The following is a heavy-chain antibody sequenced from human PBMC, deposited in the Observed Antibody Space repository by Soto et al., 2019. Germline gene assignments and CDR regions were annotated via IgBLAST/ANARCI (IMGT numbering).Heavy chain of an antibody. Sequence: QVHLVQSGTEVKKPGTSVKVSCEASGGTFHTSTINWVRQAPGQGLEWMGGIIPIFGAPNYAQHFQPRVTITADESTRTAYMELSSLRSEDTAVYYCTTGAPAADDSFLGMVMGRVDVWVQGTTVIVSS. CDR2: IIPIFGAP. CDR3: TTGAPAADDSFLGMVMGRVDV. CDR1: GGTFHTST. J-gene: IGHJ6*02. D-gene: IGHD3-16*01. V-gene: IGHV1-69*01.